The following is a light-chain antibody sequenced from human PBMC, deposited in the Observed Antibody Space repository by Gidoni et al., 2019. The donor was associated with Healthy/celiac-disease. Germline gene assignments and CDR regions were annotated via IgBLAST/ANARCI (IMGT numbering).Light chain of an antibody. Sequence: VLTHLPHSFPLSLGERATINCKSSQSVLYSSNNMNYLAWYQQKPGQPPKLLIYWASTRESGVPDRFSGSGSGTDFTLTISSLQAEDVAVYYCQQYYSTPLTFGEGTKVEIK. CDR1: QSVLYSSNNMNY. J-gene: IGKJ4*01. CDR2: WAS. CDR3: QQYYSTPLT. V-gene: IGKV4-1*01.